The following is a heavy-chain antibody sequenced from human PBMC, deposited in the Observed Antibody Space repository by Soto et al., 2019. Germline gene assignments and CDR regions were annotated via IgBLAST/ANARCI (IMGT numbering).Heavy chain of an antibody. Sequence: GGSLRLSCAASGFTFSSYAMSWVRQAPGQGLEWVSAISGSGGSTYYADSVKGRFTISRDNSKNTLYLQMNSLRAEDTAVYYCAKSKGYHILTGYSDYWGQGTLVTVSS. CDR2: ISGSGGST. J-gene: IGHJ4*02. D-gene: IGHD3-9*01. V-gene: IGHV3-23*01. CDR1: GFTFSSYA. CDR3: AKSKGYHILTGYSDY.